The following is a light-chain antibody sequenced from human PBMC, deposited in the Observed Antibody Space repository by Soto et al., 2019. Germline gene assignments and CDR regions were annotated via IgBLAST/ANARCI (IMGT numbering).Light chain of an antibody. CDR1: SSDVGGYDY. J-gene: IGLJ3*02. CDR2: DVT. V-gene: IGLV2-11*01. CDR3: CSYAGSYTLV. Sequence: QSALTQPRSVSGSPGQSVTISCTGTSSDVGGYDYVSWYQHHPGEAPKLMIYDVTKRPSGVPDRLSGSTSGNTASLTISGLQAEDEADYYCCSYAGSYTLVFGGGIQMTVL.